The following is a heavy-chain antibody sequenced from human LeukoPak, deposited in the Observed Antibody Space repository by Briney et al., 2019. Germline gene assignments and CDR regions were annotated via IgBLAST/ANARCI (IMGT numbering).Heavy chain of an antibody. CDR1: GFTFSSYG. D-gene: IGHD3-22*01. Sequence: PGGSLRLSCAASGFTFSSYGMHWVRQAPGKGLEWVAFIRYDGSNKYYADSVKGRFTISRDNSKNTLYLQMNSLRAEDTAVYYCARVLGLEMDSRFDPWGQGTLVTVSS. CDR3: ARVLGLEMDSRFDP. V-gene: IGHV3-30*02. CDR2: IRYDGSNK. J-gene: IGHJ5*02.